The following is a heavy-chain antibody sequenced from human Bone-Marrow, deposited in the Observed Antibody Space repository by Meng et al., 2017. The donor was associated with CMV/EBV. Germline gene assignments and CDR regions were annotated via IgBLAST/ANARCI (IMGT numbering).Heavy chain of an antibody. Sequence: QVQLQESGPGLVKPSQTLSLTCTVSGGSISIVGNYWSWIRQHPGKGLVYIGYIYYSGSTHYNPSLKSRVTISEDTSKNQFSLKLSSVTAADTAVYYCARRSGYLSGYAFDIWGQGTMVTVSS. D-gene: IGHD3-22*01. CDR2: IYYSGST. CDR1: GGSISIVGNY. CDR3: ARRSGYLSGYAFDI. J-gene: IGHJ3*02. V-gene: IGHV4-31*03.